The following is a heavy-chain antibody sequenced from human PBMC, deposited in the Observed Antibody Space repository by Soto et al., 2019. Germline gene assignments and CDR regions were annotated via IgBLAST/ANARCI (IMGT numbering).Heavy chain of an antibody. CDR3: AREISYVSGGHLYYGMDV. J-gene: IGHJ6*02. Sequence: ASVKVSCKASGYPFTGPYIYWVRQAPGQGLEWMGWINPSSGGTEFAEKFQGRVTVTRDTSIRTVFLELNSLTSDDTAVYYCAREISYVSGGHLYYGMDVLGQGTAVTVSS. CDR1: GYPFTGPY. CDR2: INPSSGGT. V-gene: IGHV1-2*02. D-gene: IGHD3-16*01.